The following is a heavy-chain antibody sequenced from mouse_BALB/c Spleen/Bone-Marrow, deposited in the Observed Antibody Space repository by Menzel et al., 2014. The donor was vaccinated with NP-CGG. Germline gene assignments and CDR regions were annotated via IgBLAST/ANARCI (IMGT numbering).Heavy chain of an antibody. CDR3: ARLDGNYRYAMDY. CDR1: GYTFTDYV. V-gene: IGHV1-77*01. J-gene: IGHJ4*01. Sequence: VKLMESGPELVKPGASVKMSCKASGYTFTDYVITWVKRRTGQGLEWIGEIYPGSGSTYYNEKFKGKVTLTADKSSNTAYMQLGSLTSEDSAVYFCARLDGNYRYAMDYWGQGTSVTVSS. CDR2: IYPGSGST. D-gene: IGHD2-1*01.